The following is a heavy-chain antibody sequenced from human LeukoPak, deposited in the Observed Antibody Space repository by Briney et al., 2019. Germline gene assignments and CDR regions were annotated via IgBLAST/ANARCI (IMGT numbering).Heavy chain of an antibody. CDR1: GGTFSSYA. V-gene: IGHV1-69*05. CDR2: IIPIFGTA. CDR3: AREMPELEPNWFDP. D-gene: IGHD1-1*01. Sequence: GSSVKVSCKASGGTFSSYAISWVRQAPGQGLEWMGGIIPIFGTANYAQKFQGRVTITTDESTSTAYMELSSLRSEDTAVYYCAREMPELEPNWFDPWGQGTLVTVSS. J-gene: IGHJ5*02.